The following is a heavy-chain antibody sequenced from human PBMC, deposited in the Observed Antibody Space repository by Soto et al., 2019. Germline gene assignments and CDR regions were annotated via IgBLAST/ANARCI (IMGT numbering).Heavy chain of an antibody. V-gene: IGHV1-46*01. CDR1: GYIFTAYS. J-gene: IGHJ1*01. Sequence: APVKVSSKAPGYIFTAYSIHWLRQAPRQGLEWLGIINSGSGFPPSSQTFQGRVTRTRDTSTSTVYMDLSSLRSDDTRPYYCVGEKNTGNHYSTQELGGYFQHWGQGMLVTVSS. D-gene: IGHD3-10*01. CDR2: INSGSGFP. CDR3: VGEKNTGNHYSTQELGGYFQH.